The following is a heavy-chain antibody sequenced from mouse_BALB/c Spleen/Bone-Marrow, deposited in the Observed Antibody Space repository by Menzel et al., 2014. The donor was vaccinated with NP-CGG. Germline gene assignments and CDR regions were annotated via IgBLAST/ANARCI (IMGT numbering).Heavy chain of an antibody. D-gene: IGHD1-1*01. CDR3: SRLSYYGRFAY. CDR1: GFDFSRYW. V-gene: IGHV4-1*02. J-gene: IGHJ3*01. CDR2: INPDSSTI. Sequence: EVKLQESGGGLVQPGGSLKLSCAASGFDFSRYWMSWVRQAPGKGLEWIGEINPDSSTINYTPSLKDKFIISRDNAKNTLYLQMSKVRSEDTALYYCSRLSYYGRFAYGGQGSLVTVSA.